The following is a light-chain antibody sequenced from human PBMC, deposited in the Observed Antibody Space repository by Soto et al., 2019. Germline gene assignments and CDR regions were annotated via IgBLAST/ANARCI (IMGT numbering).Light chain of an antibody. V-gene: IGKV3-20*01. CDR3: QQYSNSPLT. CDR1: QSVSSNY. J-gene: IGKJ4*01. CDR2: GVS. Sequence: EIVLTQSPGTLSLSPGERATLSCRASQSVSSNYLAWYQQKPGQAPRLLIYGVSSRATGIPDRFSGSGSGTDFTLTISRLEPEDFAVYYCQQYSNSPLTFGGGTKVDIK.